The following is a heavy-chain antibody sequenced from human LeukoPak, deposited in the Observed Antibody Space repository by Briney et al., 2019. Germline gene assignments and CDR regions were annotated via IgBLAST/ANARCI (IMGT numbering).Heavy chain of an antibody. CDR3: ARAPHELIAAPYYYYGMDV. J-gene: IGHJ6*02. CDR2: INHSGST. D-gene: IGHD6-13*01. Sequence: SETLSLTCTVSGGSISSYYWSWIRQPPGKGLEWIGEINHSGSTNYNPSLKSRVTISVDTSKNQFSLKLSSVTAADTAVYYCARAPHELIAAPYYYYGMDVWGQGTTVTVSS. CDR1: GGSISSYY. V-gene: IGHV4-34*01.